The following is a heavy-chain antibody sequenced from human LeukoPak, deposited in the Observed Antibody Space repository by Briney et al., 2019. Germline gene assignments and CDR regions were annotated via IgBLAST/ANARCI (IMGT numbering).Heavy chain of an antibody. V-gene: IGHV3-30-3*01. J-gene: IGHJ4*02. CDR1: GFTSSSYA. D-gene: IGHD1-26*01. CDR3: ARETPGSYDY. CDR2: ISYDGSNK. Sequence: GGSLRLSCAASGFTSSSYAMHWVRQAPGKGLEWVAVISYDGSNKYYADSVKGRFTISRDNSKNTLYLQMNSLRAEDTAVYYCARETPGSYDYWGQGTLVTVSS.